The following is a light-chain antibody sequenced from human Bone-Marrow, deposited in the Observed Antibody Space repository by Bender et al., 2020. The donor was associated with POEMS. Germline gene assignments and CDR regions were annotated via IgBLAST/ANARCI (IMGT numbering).Light chain of an antibody. J-gene: IGLJ7*01. CDR3: QVWDRGSVHPV. CDR1: KLGDKF. CDR2: QDN. V-gene: IGLV3-1*01. Sequence: SYELTQPPSVSVSPGQTASITCSGDKLGDKFAAWYQQKPGQSPFLFIYQDNKRPSGVSERFSGSNSGDTATLTISRVEAGDEADYYCQVWDRGSVHPVFGGGTQLTVL.